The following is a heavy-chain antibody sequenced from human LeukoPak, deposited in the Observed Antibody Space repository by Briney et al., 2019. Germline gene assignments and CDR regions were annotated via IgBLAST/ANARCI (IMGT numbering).Heavy chain of an antibody. Sequence: GGSLRLSCAASGFTFTNYAMSWVRQAPGKGLEWVSGISASGRNTYYADSVKGRFTISRDNSKNTLYLQMNSLRAEDTAVYYCARGGSYLSAFDIWGQGTMVTVSS. D-gene: IGHD1-26*01. J-gene: IGHJ3*02. CDR3: ARGGSYLSAFDI. CDR2: ISASGRNT. CDR1: GFTFTNYA. V-gene: IGHV3-23*01.